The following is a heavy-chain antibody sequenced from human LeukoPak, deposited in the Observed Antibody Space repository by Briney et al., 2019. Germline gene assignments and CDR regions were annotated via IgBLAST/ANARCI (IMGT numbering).Heavy chain of an antibody. CDR2: INSDGSST. CDR3: ASVVGGYYPPVEGFDI. D-gene: IGHD3-3*01. CDR1: GFTFSSYW. Sequence: GGSLRLSCTASGFTFSSYWMQWVRQVPGKGLVWVSRINSDGSSTNYADSVKGRFTISRDNAKNTLYLQMNSLRAEDTAVYYCASVVGGYYPPVEGFDIWGQGTMVTVSS. V-gene: IGHV3-74*01. J-gene: IGHJ3*02.